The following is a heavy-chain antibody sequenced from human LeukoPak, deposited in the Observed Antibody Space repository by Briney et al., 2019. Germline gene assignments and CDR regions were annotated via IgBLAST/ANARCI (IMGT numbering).Heavy chain of an antibody. D-gene: IGHD4-17*01. CDR2: FDVAETDT. J-gene: IGHJ5*02. CDR1: GYTLSELS. CDR3: ARVFATVTTGSFKAYDWFDP. V-gene: IGHV1-24*01. Sequence: ASVKVSCKASGYTLSELSMHWVRQSPGKGLEWMGGFDVAETDTIYAQKFQGRVTMTEDTSTDTAYMELNSLSSEDTAVYYCARVFATVTTGSFKAYDWFDPWGQGTLVTVSS.